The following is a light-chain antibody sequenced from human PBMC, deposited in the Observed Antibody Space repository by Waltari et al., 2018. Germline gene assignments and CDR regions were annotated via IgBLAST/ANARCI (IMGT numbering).Light chain of an antibody. Sequence: CRASQTVRTTYLAWDQQKPGQAPTLLSYGASSRVTGIPDRFSGSGSGTDFSLTISSLEPEDFAVYYCQQYDSSPLTFGGGTRVEIK. V-gene: IGKV3-20*01. CDR1: QTVRTTY. CDR2: GAS. CDR3: QQYDSSPLT. J-gene: IGKJ4*01.